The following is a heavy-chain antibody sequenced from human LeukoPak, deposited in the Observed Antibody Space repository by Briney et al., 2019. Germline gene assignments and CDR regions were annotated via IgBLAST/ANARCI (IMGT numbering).Heavy chain of an antibody. Sequence: PGASLQISCKGTGYTFTSYWIGWVRQLPGKGLEWMGIIYPGDSVTRYSPSFQGQVTISADKSISTAYLQWSSLKAADTAMYYCARRGGGYNLNFDYWGQGTLVTVSS. V-gene: IGHV5-51*01. D-gene: IGHD5-24*01. CDR2: IYPGDSVT. CDR1: GYTFTSYW. CDR3: ARRGGGYNLNFDY. J-gene: IGHJ4*02.